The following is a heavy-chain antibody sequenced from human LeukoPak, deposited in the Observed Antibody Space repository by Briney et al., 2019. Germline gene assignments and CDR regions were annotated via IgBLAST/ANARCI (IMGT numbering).Heavy chain of an antibody. CDR2: ISSGSTYI. V-gene: IGHV3-21*01. CDR1: GFTFSSYE. CDR3: VRVDSDILTPTYDY. Sequence: GGSLRLSCAASGFTFSSYEMNWVRQAPGKGLEWVSAISSGSTYIYYAESVKGRFTISRDNAKNSLFLQMNSLRAEDTAVYYCVRVDSDILTPTYDYWGQGTLVTVSS. D-gene: IGHD3-9*01. J-gene: IGHJ4*02.